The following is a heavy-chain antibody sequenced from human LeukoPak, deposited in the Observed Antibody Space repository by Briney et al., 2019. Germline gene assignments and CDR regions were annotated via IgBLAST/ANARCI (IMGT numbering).Heavy chain of an antibody. CDR3: VKDWGVLPDYTADGFDI. Sequence: PGRSLRLSCAASRFIFSTYGMHWVRQAPGKGLEWVAFIRPDGSNEYYAASVRGRFAISRDNSQNTLHLQMNSLRLEDTAVYYCVKDWGVLPDYTADGFDIWGPGTMVTVSS. D-gene: IGHD3-10*01. CDR1: RFIFSTYG. V-gene: IGHV3-30*02. CDR2: IRPDGSNE. J-gene: IGHJ3*02.